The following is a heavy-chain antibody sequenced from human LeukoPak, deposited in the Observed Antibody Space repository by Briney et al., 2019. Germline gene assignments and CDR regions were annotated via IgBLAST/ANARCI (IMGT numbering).Heavy chain of an antibody. CDR3: ARDWWGYDVLTADNWFDP. CDR2: ISTYNGDT. J-gene: IGHJ5*02. CDR1: GYPFTAYG. Sequence: ASVKVSCKASGYPFTAYGITWVRQAPGQGLEWMGWISTYNGDTNYAQKFKGRVTMTTDTSTSTAYIELPSLTSDDTAAYYCARDWWGYDVLTADNWFDPWGQGTLVTVSS. D-gene: IGHD3-9*01. V-gene: IGHV1-18*01.